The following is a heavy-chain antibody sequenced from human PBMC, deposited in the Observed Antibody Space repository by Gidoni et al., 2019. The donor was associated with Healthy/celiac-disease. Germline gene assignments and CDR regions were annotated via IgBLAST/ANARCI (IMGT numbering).Heavy chain of an antibody. V-gene: IGHV4-34*01. CDR1: GGSFSGYY. D-gene: IGHD3-22*01. J-gene: IGHJ4*02. Sequence: QVQLQQWGAGLLKPSETLSLTCAVYGGSFSGYYWSWIRQPPGKGLEWIGEINHSGSTNYNPSLKSRVTISVDTSKNQFSLKLSSVTAADTAVYYCARMAYYYDSSGYYLGERFDYWGQGTLVTVSS. CDR2: INHSGST. CDR3: ARMAYYYDSSGYYLGERFDY.